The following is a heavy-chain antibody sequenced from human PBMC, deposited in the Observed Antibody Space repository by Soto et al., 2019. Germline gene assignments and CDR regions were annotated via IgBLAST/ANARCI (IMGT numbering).Heavy chain of an antibody. CDR2: IWYDGSNE. Sequence: QVPLVESGGGVVQPGRSLRLSCAASGFTFSRYGMYWVRQAPGKGLEWVAVIWYDGSNEHYADSVKGRFTISRDNSKNMLYLQLNSLRVEDTAVYYCARKGDVLTTDNWFDPWGQGTPVTVSS. CDR1: GFTFSRYG. D-gene: IGHD4-4*01. CDR3: ARKGDVLTTDNWFDP. J-gene: IGHJ5*02. V-gene: IGHV3-33*01.